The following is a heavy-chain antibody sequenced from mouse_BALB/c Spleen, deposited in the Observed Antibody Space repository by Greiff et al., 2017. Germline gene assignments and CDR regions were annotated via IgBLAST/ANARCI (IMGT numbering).Heavy chain of an antibody. J-gene: IGHJ4*01. Sequence: DVMLVESGGGLVQPGGSRKLSCAASGFTFSDYGMAWVRQAPGKGPEWVAFISNLAYSIYYADTVTGRFTISRENAKNTLYLEMSSLRSEDTAMYYCARGGNSGSLYAMDYWGQGTSVTVSS. D-gene: IGHD3-1*01. CDR3: ARGGNSGSLYAMDY. V-gene: IGHV5-15*02. CDR1: GFTFSDYG. CDR2: ISNLAYSI.